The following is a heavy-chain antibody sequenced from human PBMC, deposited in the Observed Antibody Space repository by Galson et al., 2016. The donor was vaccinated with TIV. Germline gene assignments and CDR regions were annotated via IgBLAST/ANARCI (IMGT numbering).Heavy chain of an antibody. D-gene: IGHD3-22*01. CDR3: ARISGYYDSSGHYIPRSFDY. V-gene: IGHV2-70*04. J-gene: IGHJ4*02. CDR2: IDWDDDK. Sequence: WIRQPPGKALEWLARIDWDDDKSYSSSLKTRLTISKDTSKNQVVLTMTNMDPVDTATYYCARISGYYDSSGHYIPRSFDYWGQGILVTVSS.